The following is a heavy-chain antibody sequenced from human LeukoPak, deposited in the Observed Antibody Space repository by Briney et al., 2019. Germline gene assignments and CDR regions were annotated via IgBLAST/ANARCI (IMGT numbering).Heavy chain of an antibody. D-gene: IGHD3-16*01. CDR2: ISGSGGST. CDR3: ARVRWSWRAPYYFDY. V-gene: IGHV3-23*01. Sequence: GGSLRLSCAASGFTFSSYAMSWVRQAPGKGLEWVSAISGSGGSTYYADSVKGRFTISRDNSKNTLYLQMNSLRAEDTAVYYCARVRWSWRAPYYFDYWGQGTLVTVSS. CDR1: GFTFSSYA. J-gene: IGHJ4*02.